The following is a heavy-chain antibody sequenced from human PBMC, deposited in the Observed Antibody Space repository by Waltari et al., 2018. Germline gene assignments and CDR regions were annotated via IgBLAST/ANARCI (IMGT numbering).Heavy chain of an antibody. CDR1: GFTVSSNY. D-gene: IGHD5-18*01. J-gene: IGHJ4*02. V-gene: IGHV3-53*01. CDR3: ARAHTAMVGDYFDY. Sequence: EVQLVESGGGLIQPGGSLRLSCAASGFTVSSNYMSWVRQAPGKGLEWVSVIYSGGSTYDADSVKGRFTISRDNSKNTLYLQMKSLRGEDTAVYYCARAHTAMVGDYFDYWGQGTLVTVSS. CDR2: IYSGGST.